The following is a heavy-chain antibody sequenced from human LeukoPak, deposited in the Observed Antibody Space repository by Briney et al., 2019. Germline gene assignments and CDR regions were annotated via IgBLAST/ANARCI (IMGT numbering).Heavy chain of an antibody. V-gene: IGHV1-2*02. D-gene: IGHD3-16*01. J-gene: IGHJ3*02. Sequence: ASVKVSCKASGYTFTDYYMHWVRQAPGQGFEWMGWINPNDGDTNYAQKFQGRVTMTRSTSINTAYMELSSLRSEDTAVYYCARARWGGDAFDIWGQGTMVTVSS. CDR3: ARARWGGDAFDI. CDR2: INPNDGDT. CDR1: GYTFTDYY.